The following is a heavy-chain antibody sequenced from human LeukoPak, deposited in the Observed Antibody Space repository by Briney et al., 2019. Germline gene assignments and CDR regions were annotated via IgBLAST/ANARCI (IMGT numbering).Heavy chain of an antibody. CDR3: ARGGELYYFDY. J-gene: IGHJ4*02. V-gene: IGHV1-3*01. CDR1: GYAFTVYA. D-gene: IGHD1-26*01. CDR2: INADNSNT. Sequence: GASVKVSCKASGYAFTVYAMHWVRQAPGQGLEWMGWINADNSNTKYSEKFQGRVTITWDTSASTAYMELSSLRSEDTAVYYCARGGELYYFDYWGQGTLVTVSS.